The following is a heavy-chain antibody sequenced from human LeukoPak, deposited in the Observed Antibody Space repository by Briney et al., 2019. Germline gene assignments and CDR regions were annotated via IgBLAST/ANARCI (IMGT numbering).Heavy chain of an antibody. CDR1: GGSISSYY. Sequence: PSETLSLTCTVSGGSISSYYWSWIRQPPGKGLEWIWYIYYSGSTNYNPSLKSRVTISVDTSKNQFSLKLSSVTAADTAVYYCARHRGPQWLEGYWGQGTLVTVSS. CDR2: IYYSGST. D-gene: IGHD6-19*01. J-gene: IGHJ4*02. CDR3: ARHRGPQWLEGY. V-gene: IGHV4-59*08.